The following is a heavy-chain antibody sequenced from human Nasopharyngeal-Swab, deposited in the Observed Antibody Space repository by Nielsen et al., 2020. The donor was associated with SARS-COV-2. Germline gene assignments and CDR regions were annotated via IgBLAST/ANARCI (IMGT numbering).Heavy chain of an antibody. CDR3: TKDHVRGWQLDS. Sequence: ESLKISCAASGFNFNNYWMSWVRQAPGKGLEWVANIKQDGSERHYLESVRGRFTISRDNAKNSVFLQMNNLRAEDTAVYYCTKDHVRGWQLDSWGQGTLVTVSS. CDR2: IKQDGSER. CDR1: GFNFNNYW. J-gene: IGHJ4*02. D-gene: IGHD6-19*01. V-gene: IGHV3-7*03.